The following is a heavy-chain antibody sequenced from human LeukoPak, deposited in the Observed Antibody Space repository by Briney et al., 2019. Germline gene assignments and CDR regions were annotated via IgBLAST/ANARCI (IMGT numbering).Heavy chain of an antibody. Sequence: ASVKVSCKASGHTFTDHGMNWVRQAPGQGLEWMGRINTKTGNPTHAQGFTGRFVFSSDASVSTAYLQISGLKTEDTAVYYCTRDRFSNIWYGDYWGQGTLVTVSS. V-gene: IGHV7-4-1*02. J-gene: IGHJ4*02. D-gene: IGHD6-13*01. CDR2: INTKTGNP. CDR1: GHTFTDHG. CDR3: TRDRFSNIWYGDY.